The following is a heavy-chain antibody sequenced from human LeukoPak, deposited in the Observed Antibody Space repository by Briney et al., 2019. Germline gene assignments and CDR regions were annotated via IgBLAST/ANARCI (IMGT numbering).Heavy chain of an antibody. CDR2: IYYSGST. V-gene: IGHV4-59*01. J-gene: IGHJ4*02. CDR1: GGSISSYY. Sequence: SETLSLTCTVSGGSISSYYWSWIRQPPGKGLEWMGYIYYSGSTNYNPSLKSRVTISVDTSKNQFSLKLSSVTAADTAVYYCARGFHLDSSGYYYPFDYWGQGALVTVSS. D-gene: IGHD3-22*01. CDR3: ARGFHLDSSGYYYPFDY.